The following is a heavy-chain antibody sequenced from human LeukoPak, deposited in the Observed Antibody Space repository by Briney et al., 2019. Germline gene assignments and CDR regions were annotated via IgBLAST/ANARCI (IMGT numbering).Heavy chain of an antibody. V-gene: IGHV6-1*01. CDR3: ARAGRYFDWFPFDC. Sequence: SQTLSLTCAISGDSVSSNSAAWNWIRQSPSRGLEWLGRTYYRSKWYNDYAVSVESRITINPDTSKNQFSLQLNSVTPEDTAVYYCARAGRYFDWFPFDCWGQGTLVTVSS. CDR1: GDSVSSNSAA. D-gene: IGHD3-9*01. J-gene: IGHJ4*02. CDR2: TYYRSKWYN.